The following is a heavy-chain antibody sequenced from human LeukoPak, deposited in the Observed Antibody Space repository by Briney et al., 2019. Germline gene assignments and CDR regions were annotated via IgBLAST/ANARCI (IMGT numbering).Heavy chain of an antibody. CDR2: IWYDGSNK. CDR1: GFTFSSYG. V-gene: IGHV3-30*02. D-gene: IGHD4-17*01. Sequence: GGSLRLSCAASGFTFSSYGMHWVRQAPGKGLEWVAVIWYDGSNKYYADSVKGRFTISRDNSKNTLYLQMNSLRAEDTAVYYCAKGDYGDYWIPDYWGQGTLVTVSS. J-gene: IGHJ4*02. CDR3: AKGDYGDYWIPDY.